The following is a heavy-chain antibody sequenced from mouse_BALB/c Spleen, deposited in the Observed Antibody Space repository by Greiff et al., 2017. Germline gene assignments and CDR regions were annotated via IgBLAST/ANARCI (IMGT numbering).Heavy chain of an antibody. D-gene: IGHD2-14*01. J-gene: IGHJ4*01. CDR3: AREAGVRRDYYAMDY. CDR2: INPYNDGT. Sequence: EVQLQQSGPELVKPGASVKMSCKASGYTFTSYVMHWVKQKPGQGLEWIGYINPYNDGTKYNEKFKGKATLTSDKSSSTAYMELSSLTSEDSAVYYCAREAGVRRDYYAMDYWGQGTSVTVSS. CDR1: GYTFTSYV. V-gene: IGHV1-14*01.